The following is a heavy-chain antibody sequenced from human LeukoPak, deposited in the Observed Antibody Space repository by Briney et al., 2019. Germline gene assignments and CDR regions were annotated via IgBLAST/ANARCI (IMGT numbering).Heavy chain of an antibody. CDR1: GFTFSIFS. CDR3: ARVGYYASGPFSYFDY. D-gene: IGHD3-10*01. Sequence: PGGSLRLSCATSGFTFSIFSMNWVRQAPGKGLEWVSYISSTSSTIYYADSVKGRFTISRDNSKNTLYLQMNSLSVEDTAVYYCARVGYYASGPFSYFDYWGQGTLVTVSS. V-gene: IGHV3-48*01. J-gene: IGHJ4*02. CDR2: ISSTSSTI.